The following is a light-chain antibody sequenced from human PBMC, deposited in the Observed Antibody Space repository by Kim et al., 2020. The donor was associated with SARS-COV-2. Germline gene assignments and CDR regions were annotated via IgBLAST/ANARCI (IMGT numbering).Light chain of an antibody. CDR3: QQYDAPPFT. CDR1: EDVSDY. V-gene: IGKV1-33*01. Sequence: ASVGDRVTITCQASEDVSDYFNWYHQKPGEAPKVLIRDAANLESGVPSRFSRGGYGTEFSLTISSVQPEGMGTYYCQQYDAPPFTFGQGTRLEIK. CDR2: DAA. J-gene: IGKJ5*01.